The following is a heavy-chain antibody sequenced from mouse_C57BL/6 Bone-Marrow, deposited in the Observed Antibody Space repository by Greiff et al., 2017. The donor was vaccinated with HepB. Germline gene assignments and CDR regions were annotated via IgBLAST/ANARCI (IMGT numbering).Heavy chain of an antibody. CDR1: GFSLSTSGMG. V-gene: IGHV8-12*01. J-gene: IGHJ1*03. CDR3: ARRSGRLRRGWYFDV. Sequence: QVQLQQSGPGILQSSQTLSLTCSFSGFSLSTSGMGVSWIRQPSGKGLEWLAHIYWDDDKRYNPSLKSRLTISKDTSRNQVFLKITSVDTADTATYYCARRSGRLRRGWYFDVWGTGTTVTVSS. D-gene: IGHD2-4*01. CDR2: IYWDDDK.